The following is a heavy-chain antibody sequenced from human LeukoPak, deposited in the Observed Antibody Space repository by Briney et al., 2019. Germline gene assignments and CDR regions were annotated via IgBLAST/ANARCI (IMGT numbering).Heavy chain of an antibody. J-gene: IGHJ4*02. D-gene: IGHD6-13*01. CDR2: ISYDGSKK. V-gene: IGHV3-30*03. Sequence: GGSLRLSCAASGFTFSNYGMHWVRQAPGKGLEWVAVISYDGSKKYYADSVKGRFTTSRDNSKSTLYLQMDTLRAEDTAVYYCASGEQQLVVGGIDYWGQGTLVTVSS. CDR3: ASGEQQLVVGGIDY. CDR1: GFTFSNYG.